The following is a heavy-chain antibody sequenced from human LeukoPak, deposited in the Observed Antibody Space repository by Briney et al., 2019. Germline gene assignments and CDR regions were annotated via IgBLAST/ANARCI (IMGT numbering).Heavy chain of an antibody. CDR2: VHNRGIT. CDR1: DGSIGSHY. J-gene: IGHJ6*03. Sequence: SETLSLTCTVSDGSIGSHYWSWIRQPAGRGLEWIGRVHNRGITNYNPSLQGRVTMSVDTSKSQFSLRLTFVTVADTAVYFCARDAPPYYYYMDVWGKGTPVTVSS. CDR3: ARDAPPYYYYMDV. V-gene: IGHV4-4*07.